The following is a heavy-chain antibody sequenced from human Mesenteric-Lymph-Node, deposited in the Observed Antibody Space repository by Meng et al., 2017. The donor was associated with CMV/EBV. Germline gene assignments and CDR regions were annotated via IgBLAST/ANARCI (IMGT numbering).Heavy chain of an antibody. J-gene: IGHJ5*02. V-gene: IGHV3-33*01. D-gene: IGHD3-3*01. CDR2: IWYDGSNK. Sequence: GESLKISCAASGFTFSSYGMHWVRQAPGKGLEWVAVIWYDGSNKYYADSVKGRFTISRDNSKNTLYLQMNSLRPEDTAIYYCARDQSGVTTYYDSPNYLDPWGQGTPVIVSS. CDR1: GFTFSSYG. CDR3: ARDQSGVTTYYDSPNYLDP.